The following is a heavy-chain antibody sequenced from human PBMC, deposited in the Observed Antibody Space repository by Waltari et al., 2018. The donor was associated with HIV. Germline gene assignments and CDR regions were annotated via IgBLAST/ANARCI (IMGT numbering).Heavy chain of an antibody. CDR1: GFNFGDYA. V-gene: IGHV3-49*05. J-gene: IGHJ3*01. D-gene: IGHD5-18*01. CDR2: IRSQGYGGTI. CDR3: TREGYTYGYRGAFDL. Sequence: EVKLVESGGGLEKQGRCLRLSWSASGFNFGDYAVSRFRQAPGKGLEWVGFIRSQGYGGTIDYAASVKGRFRISRDDSKSVAYLQMNSLKNEDTAVYYCTREGYTYGYRGAFDLWGQGTMVTVSS.